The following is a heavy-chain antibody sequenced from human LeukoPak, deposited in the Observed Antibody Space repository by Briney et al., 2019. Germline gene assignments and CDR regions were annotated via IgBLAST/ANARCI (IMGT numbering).Heavy chain of an antibody. D-gene: IGHD6-6*01. V-gene: IGHV3-48*02. Sequence: GGSLRLSCVVSGFTFSGYSMNWVRQAPGKGLVWVSYISGSGSTIFYADSMKGRFTVSRDNAKNSLYLQMDSLRDGDTAVYYCTRGRPGHYYDYWGQGTRVTVSS. J-gene: IGHJ4*02. CDR1: GFTFSGYS. CDR3: TRGRPGHYYDY. CDR2: ISGSGSTI.